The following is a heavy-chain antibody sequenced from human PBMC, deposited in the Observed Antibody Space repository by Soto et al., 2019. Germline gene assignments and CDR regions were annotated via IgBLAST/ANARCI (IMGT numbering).Heavy chain of an antibody. J-gene: IGHJ2*01. CDR2: IYYSGST. CDR1: GGSISSYY. CDR3: ARTRFDYGENWYFDL. D-gene: IGHD4-17*01. Sequence: QVQLQESGPGLVKPSETLSLTCTVSGGSISSYYWSWIRQPPGKGLEWIGYIYYSGSTNYNPSLKSRVTIXXDXSXXQFSLKLSSVTAADTAVYYCARTRFDYGENWYFDLWGRGTLVTVSS. V-gene: IGHV4-59*08.